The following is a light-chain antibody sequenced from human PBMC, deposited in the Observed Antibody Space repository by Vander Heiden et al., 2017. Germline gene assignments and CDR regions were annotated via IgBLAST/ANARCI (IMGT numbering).Light chain of an antibody. J-gene: IGKJ3*01. V-gene: IGKV1-39*01. CDR3: QHSDSAPLFT. CDR2: AAS. Sequence: DIQMTQSPSSLSASVGDRVTITCRASQSVTNYLNWYQQKPGQAPKLLIYAASNLQTGVPSRFSGSGYGTDFALTISTRQPEDFAPYYCQHSDSAPLFTFGHGTRVDIK. CDR1: QSVTNY.